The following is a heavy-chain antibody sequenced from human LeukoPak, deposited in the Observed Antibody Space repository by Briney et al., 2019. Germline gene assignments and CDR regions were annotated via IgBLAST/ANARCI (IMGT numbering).Heavy chain of an antibody. J-gene: IGHJ4*02. CDR3: AILPGYSSGWYEVNY. CDR2: ISGSGGST. CDR1: GFTFSSYA. D-gene: IGHD6-13*01. V-gene: IGHV3-23*01. Sequence: GGYLSLSCAASGFTFSSYAMSWVRQAPGKGLEWVSGISGSGGSTYYADSVKGRFTISRDNSRNTLYLQMNSPRAEDTAVYYCAILPGYSSGWYEVNYWGQGTLVTVSS.